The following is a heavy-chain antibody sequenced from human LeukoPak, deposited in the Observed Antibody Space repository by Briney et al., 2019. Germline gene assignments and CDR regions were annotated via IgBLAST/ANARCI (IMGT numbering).Heavy chain of an antibody. J-gene: IGHJ5*02. CDR1: GGSFSGYY. CDR3: ARGFSLTNGNWFDP. D-gene: IGHD2-8*01. V-gene: IGHV4-34*01. Sequence: SETLSLTCAVYGGSFSGYYWSWIRQPPGKGLEWIGEINHSGSTNYDPSLKSRVTISVDTSKNQFSLKLSSVTAADTAVYYCARGFSLTNGNWFDPWGQGTLVTVSS. CDR2: INHSGST.